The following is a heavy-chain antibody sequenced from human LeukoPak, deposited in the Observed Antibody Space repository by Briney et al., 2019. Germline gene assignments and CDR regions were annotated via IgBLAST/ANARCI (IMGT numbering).Heavy chain of an antibody. D-gene: IGHD2/OR15-2a*01. CDR1: GFTFSSYG. CDR3: AKASSRSPVPLDV. Sequence: GGSLRLSCAASGFTFSSYGMHWVRQASGKGLEWVAFIRYDGSNKYYADSVKGRFTISRDNSKNTLYLQMNSLRAEDTAVYYCAKASSRSPVPLDVWGKGTTVTVSS. V-gene: IGHV3-30*02. J-gene: IGHJ6*04. CDR2: IRYDGSNK.